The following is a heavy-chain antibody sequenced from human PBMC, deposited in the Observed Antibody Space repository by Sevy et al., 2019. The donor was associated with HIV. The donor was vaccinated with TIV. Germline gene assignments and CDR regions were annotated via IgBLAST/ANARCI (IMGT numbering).Heavy chain of an antibody. CDR1: GDSINSGGYY. CDR3: ARARFSISSGGVDP. CDR2: IFYTGTT. D-gene: IGHD3-3*02. J-gene: IGHJ5*02. V-gene: IGHV4-31*03. Sequence: SETLSLTCSVSGDSINSGGYYWAWIRQHPHTRLEWPGYIFYTGTTDYNPSLKSRLTISLDTSKNQFSLNLTSITGADTAVYFCARARFSISSGGVDPWGQGTLVTVSS.